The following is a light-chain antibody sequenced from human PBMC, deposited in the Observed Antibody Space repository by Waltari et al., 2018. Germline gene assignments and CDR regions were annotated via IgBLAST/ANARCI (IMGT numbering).Light chain of an antibody. CDR3: HQSNAFPLT. J-gene: IGKJ4*01. V-gene: IGKV6D-21*02. CDR1: QSIGDS. CDR2: YAS. Sequence: EIVLTQSPDFHSVTPKEKVTITCRASQSIGDSLHWYQQKPDQSPKLLIKYASQSIPGVPSKFSGSGSGTDFTLTINSLEAEDAAAYYCHQSNAFPLTFGGGTKVEIK.